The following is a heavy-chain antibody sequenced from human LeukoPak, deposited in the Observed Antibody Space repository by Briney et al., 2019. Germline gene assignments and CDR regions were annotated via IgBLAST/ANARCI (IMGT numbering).Heavy chain of an antibody. V-gene: IGHV6-1*01. CDR3: ARDNEVDTAMVHYYYYGMDA. D-gene: IGHD5-18*01. CDR2: TYYRSKWYN. Sequence: SQTLSLTCAISGDSVSSNSAAWNWIRQSPSRGLEWLGRTYYRSKWYNDYAVSVKSRITINPDTSKNQFSLQLNSVTPEDTAVYYCARDNEVDTAMVHYYYYGMDAWGQGTTVTVSS. J-gene: IGHJ6*02. CDR1: GDSVSSNSAA.